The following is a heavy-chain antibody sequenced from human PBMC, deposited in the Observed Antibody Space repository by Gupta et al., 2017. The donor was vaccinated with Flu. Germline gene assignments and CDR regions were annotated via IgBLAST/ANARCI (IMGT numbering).Heavy chain of an antibody. D-gene: IGHD3-16*01. V-gene: IGHV3-30*03. CDR1: GFTLSSYG. CDR2: ISFDGSNK. J-gene: IGHJ4*02. Sequence: SGFTLSSYGMHWVRQAPGKGLEWVAVISFDGSNKYYADSVKGRFTISRDNSRNTLYLQMNTLGPEDTAIYYCARLSSLGLASFFAHWGQGTLVTVSS. CDR3: ARLSSLGLASFFAH.